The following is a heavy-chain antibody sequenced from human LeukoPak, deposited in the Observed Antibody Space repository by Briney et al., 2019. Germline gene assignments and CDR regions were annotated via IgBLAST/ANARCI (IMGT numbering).Heavy chain of an antibody. CDR3: VRGGSKIGAGWFDP. Sequence: ASVKVSCKASGYTFTSYGISWVRQAPGQGLEWMGWISAYNGDTNYAQRLQGRVTLTTDSSSSIAYMDLRNLRSDDTAVYYCVRGGSKIGAGWFDPWGQGTQVTVSS. CDR1: GYTFTSYG. V-gene: IGHV1-18*01. CDR2: ISAYNGDT. J-gene: IGHJ5*02. D-gene: IGHD3-16*01.